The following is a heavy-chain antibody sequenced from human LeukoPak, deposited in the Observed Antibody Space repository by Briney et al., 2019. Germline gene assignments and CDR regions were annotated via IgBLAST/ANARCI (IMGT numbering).Heavy chain of an antibody. CDR3: ARDDYYDSSGYYYDYYYYYYMDV. J-gene: IGHJ6*03. Sequence: PGGSLRLSCAASGFTFSNYAMSWVRQAPGKGLEWVSTITNNGGSTYYADSVKGRFTISRDNAKNSLYLQMNSLRAEDTAVYYCARDDYYDSSGYYYDYYYYYYMDVWGKGTTVTVSS. D-gene: IGHD3-22*01. CDR2: ITNNGGST. CDR1: GFTFSNYA. V-gene: IGHV3-23*01.